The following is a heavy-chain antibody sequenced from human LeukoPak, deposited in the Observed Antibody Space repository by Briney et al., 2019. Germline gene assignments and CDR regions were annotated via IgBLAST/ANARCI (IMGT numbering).Heavy chain of an antibody. Sequence: SETLSLTCTVSGASISSYYWSWIRQPAGKGLEWIGRIYSSRSIYNPSLKSRVTISVATSKNQFSLKLTSVTAADTAVYFSARERGGSKLTGLYGRDYYYMDVWGKGTTVTVSS. CDR3: ARERGGSKLTGLYGRDYYYMDV. D-gene: IGHD6-19*01. CDR1: GASISSYY. V-gene: IGHV4-4*07. J-gene: IGHJ6*03. CDR2: IYSSRS.